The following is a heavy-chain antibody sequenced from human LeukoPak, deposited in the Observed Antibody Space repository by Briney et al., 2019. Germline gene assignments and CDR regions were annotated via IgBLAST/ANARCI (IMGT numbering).Heavy chain of an antibody. CDR2: IYSGGST. Sequence: GGSLRLSCAASGFTFSSNYMSWVGQAPGKGLEGVSVIYSGGSTYYADSVTGRFTISRDNSKNTLYLQMNSLRAEDTAVYYCARDLLANWGSYYMDVWGKGTTVTVSS. V-gene: IGHV3-66*02. D-gene: IGHD7-27*01. CDR1: GFTFSSNY. CDR3: ARDLLANWGSYYMDV. J-gene: IGHJ6*03.